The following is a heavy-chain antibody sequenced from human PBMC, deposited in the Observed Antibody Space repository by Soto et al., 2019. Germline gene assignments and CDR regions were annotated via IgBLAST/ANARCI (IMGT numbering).Heavy chain of an antibody. J-gene: IGHJ3*01. Sequence: GGSLRLSCAAFGFTISGKKYVAWVRQAPGKGLEWVSALYDLEGSFYAASVKGRFTTSSDSSKTTVYLQMNDLRPDDTAVYYCATWHEREHAYDVWGQGTTVTVSS. D-gene: IGHD1-1*01. CDR2: LYDLEGS. CDR3: ATWHEREHAYDV. CDR1: GFTISGKKY. V-gene: IGHV3-53*01.